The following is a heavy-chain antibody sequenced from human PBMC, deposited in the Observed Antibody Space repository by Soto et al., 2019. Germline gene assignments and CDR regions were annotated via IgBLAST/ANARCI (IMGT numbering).Heavy chain of an antibody. CDR2: INPNSGGT. CDR1: GYTFTGYY. CDR3: ARASTILLQQGLGMDV. J-gene: IGHJ6*02. V-gene: IGHV1-2*02. Sequence: ASVKVSCKASGYTFTGYYMHWVRQAPGHGLEWMGWINPNSGGTNYAQRFQGRVTMTRDTSISTAYMELSRLRSDDTAVYYCARASTILLQQGLGMDVWAKGPRSPSP. D-gene: IGHD1-26*01.